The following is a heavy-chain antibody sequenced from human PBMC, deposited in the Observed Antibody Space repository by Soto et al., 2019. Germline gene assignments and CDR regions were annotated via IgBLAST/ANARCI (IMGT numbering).Heavy chain of an antibody. V-gene: IGHV3-23*01. CDR3: AKAALDYYGAGMADYYYGMDV. CDR1: GFTFSSYA. D-gene: IGHD3-10*01. Sequence: GGSLRLSCAASGFTFSSYAMSWVRQAPGKGLEWVSAISGSGGSTYYADSVKGRFTISRDNSKNTLYLQMNSLRAEDTAVYYCAKAALDYYGAGMADYYYGMDVWGQGTTVTVSS. CDR2: ISGSGGST. J-gene: IGHJ6*02.